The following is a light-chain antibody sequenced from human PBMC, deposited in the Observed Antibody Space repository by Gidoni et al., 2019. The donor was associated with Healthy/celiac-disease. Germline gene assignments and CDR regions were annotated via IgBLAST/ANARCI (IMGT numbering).Light chain of an antibody. V-gene: IGKV3-20*01. CDR3: QQYGSSPIT. CDR2: GAS. Sequence: IVLTQSPGTLSLAPGERATLSCRASQSVSSSYLAWYQQKPGQAPRLLIYGASSRATGLPDRFSGSGSGTDFTLTISRLDPEDFAVYYCQQYGSSPITFGPGTKVDIK. CDR1: QSVSSSY. J-gene: IGKJ3*01.